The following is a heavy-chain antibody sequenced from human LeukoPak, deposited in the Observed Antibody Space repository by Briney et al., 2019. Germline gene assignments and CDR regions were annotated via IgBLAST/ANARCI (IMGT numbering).Heavy chain of an antibody. J-gene: IGHJ4*02. CDR2: ISDSGGTT. D-gene: IGHD6-19*01. CDR3: AKDARRTSGWYFFDY. V-gene: IGHV3-23*01. CDR1: GFAFSNQA. Sequence: PGGSLRLSCAASGFAFSNQAMGWVRQASGKGLEWVSVISDSGGTTYYADSVKGRFTISRDNSKNTLFLQMNSLRAEDTAVYYCAKDARRTSGWYFFDYWGQGTLVTVSS.